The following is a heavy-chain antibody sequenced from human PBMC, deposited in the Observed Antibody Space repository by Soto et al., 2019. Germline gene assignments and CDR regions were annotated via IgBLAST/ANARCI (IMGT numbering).Heavy chain of an antibody. CDR1: GFTFTNAW. CDR2: IKSKTDGGTT. CDR3: TTDSYSTIIIVRFDY. D-gene: IGHD3-22*01. V-gene: IGHV3-15*07. Sequence: GGSLRLSCAASGFTFTNAWINWVRQAPGKGLEWVGRIKSKTDGGTTDYAEPVKGRFAISRDDSNNMVYLQMNSLKIEDTAVYYCTTDSYSTIIIVRFDYWGHGTRVTVSS. J-gene: IGHJ4*01.